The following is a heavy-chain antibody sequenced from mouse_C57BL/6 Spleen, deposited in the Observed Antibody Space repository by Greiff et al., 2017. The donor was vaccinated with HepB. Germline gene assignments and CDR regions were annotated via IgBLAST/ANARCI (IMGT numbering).Heavy chain of an antibody. CDR3: ARGGNSWFAY. J-gene: IGHJ3*01. Sequence: QVQLQQPGAELVMPGASVKLSCKASGYTFTSYWMHWVKQRPGQGLEWIGEIDPSDSYTNYNQKFKGKSTLTGDKSSSTAYMQLSSLTSEDSAVYYCARGGNSWFAYWGQGTLVTVSA. CDR2: IDPSDSYT. CDR1: GYTFTSYW. V-gene: IGHV1-69*01.